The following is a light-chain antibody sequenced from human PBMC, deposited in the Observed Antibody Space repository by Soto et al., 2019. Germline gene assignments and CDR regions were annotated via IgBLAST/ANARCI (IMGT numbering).Light chain of an antibody. V-gene: IGKV3-15*01. CDR1: QSVSSN. Sequence: EIVMTQSPATLSVSPGQRATLSCRARQSVSSNLAWYQQKPGQAPRLLIYGASNRATGIPATFSGSVSGTEFTLTISSLQSEDFAVYYCQQSNNWPITSGQGTRLEIK. CDR3: QQSNNWPIT. J-gene: IGKJ5*01. CDR2: GAS.